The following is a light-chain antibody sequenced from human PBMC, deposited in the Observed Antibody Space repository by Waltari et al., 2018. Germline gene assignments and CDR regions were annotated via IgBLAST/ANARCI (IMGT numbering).Light chain of an antibody. CDR2: DVT. J-gene: IGLJ3*02. Sequence: QSALTQPRPVSGSPGQSVTIPCTGTNSDVGGYKYVSWSQLHPGKAPKLMIYDVTKRPSGVSDRFSGSKSGNTASLTISGLQTDDEADYYCCSYAGFSWVFGGGTELTVL. CDR3: CSYAGFSWV. CDR1: NSDVGGYKY. V-gene: IGLV2-11*01.